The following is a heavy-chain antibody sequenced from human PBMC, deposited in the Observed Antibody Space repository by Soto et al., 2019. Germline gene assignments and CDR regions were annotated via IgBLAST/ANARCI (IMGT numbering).Heavy chain of an antibody. V-gene: IGHV4-34*01. J-gene: IGHJ6*02. CDR1: GGSFSRYY. CDR2: INHSGIS. CDR3: ARGGIQLWLYYYYCMDV. Sequence: ENLPLTYAVYGGSFSRYYWNWLRQPPWKGLEWVGEINHSGISNYNPSLKSRVTISVDTSKNQISLKLSSVTAADTSVYYCARGGIQLWLYYYYCMDVWGQGTTVT. D-gene: IGHD5-18*01.